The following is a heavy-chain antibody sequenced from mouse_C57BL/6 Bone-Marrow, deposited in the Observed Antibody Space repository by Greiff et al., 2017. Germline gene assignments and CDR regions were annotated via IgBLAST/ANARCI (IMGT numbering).Heavy chain of an antibody. CDR3: ARDGGSSWGYYAMDY. D-gene: IGHD1-1*01. V-gene: IGHV5-17*01. J-gene: IGHJ4*01. Sequence: EVQGVESGGGLVKPGGSLKLSCAASGFTFSDYGMHWVRQAPEKGLEWVAYISSGSSTIYYADTVKGRFTISRDNAKNTLFLQMTSLRSEDTAMYYCARDGGSSWGYYAMDYWGQGTSVTVSS. CDR2: ISSGSSTI. CDR1: GFTFSDYG.